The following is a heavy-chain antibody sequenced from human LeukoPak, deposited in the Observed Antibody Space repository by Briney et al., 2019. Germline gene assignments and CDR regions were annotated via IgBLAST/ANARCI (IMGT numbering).Heavy chain of an antibody. CDR2: IYYSGST. J-gene: IGHJ2*01. Sequence: PSETLSLTCTVSGGSISSSSYYWGWIRQPPGKGLEWIGSIYYSGSTYYNPSLKSRVTISVDTSKNQFSLKLSSVTAADTAVYYCARHVDGDYVFDLWGRGTLVTVSS. CDR3: ARHVDGDYVFDL. D-gene: IGHD4-17*01. V-gene: IGHV4-39*01. CDR1: GGSISSSSYY.